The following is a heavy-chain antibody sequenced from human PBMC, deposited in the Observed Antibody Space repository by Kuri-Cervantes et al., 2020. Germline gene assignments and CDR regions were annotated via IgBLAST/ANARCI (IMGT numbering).Heavy chain of an antibody. CDR2: ISYDGSNK. CDR3: AKTMQQLGIDY. V-gene: IGHV3-30*18. Sequence: LSLTCAASGFTFSSYGMHWVRQAPGKGLEWVAIISYDGSNKYYADSVKGRFTISRDNSKNTLYLQMNSLRAEDTAVYYCAKTMQQLGIDYWGQGTLVTVSS. J-gene: IGHJ4*02. D-gene: IGHD6-13*01. CDR1: GFTFSSYG.